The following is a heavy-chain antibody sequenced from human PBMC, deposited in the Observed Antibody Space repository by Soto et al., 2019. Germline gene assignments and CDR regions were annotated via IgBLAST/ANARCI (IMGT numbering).Heavy chain of an antibody. J-gene: IGHJ4*02. D-gene: IGHD6-19*01. CDR2: ISGSGAST. Sequence: GLLRLPFDPPGLRLSSYAMCWVRPAPGKGLEWVSAISGSGASTYYADSVKGRFTISRDNSKNTLYPQMNSLRAEDTAVYYRVKDSLLAVAGKIDYWGQGTLVT. CDR3: VKDSLLAVAGKIDY. CDR1: GLRLSSYA. V-gene: IGHV3-23*01.